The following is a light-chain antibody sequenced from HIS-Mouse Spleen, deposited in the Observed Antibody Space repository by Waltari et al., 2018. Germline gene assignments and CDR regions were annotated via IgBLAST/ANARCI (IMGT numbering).Light chain of an antibody. V-gene: IGLV3-1*01. CDR1: KLGDKY. CDR2: QDS. Sequence: YELTQPPSVSVSPGQTASITCSGDKLGDKYACWYQQKPGQSPVLVIYQDSKRPSGIPERFSGSNSGNTATLTISGTQAMDEADYDCQAWDSSTVVFGGGTKLTVL. J-gene: IGLJ2*01. CDR3: QAWDSSTVV.